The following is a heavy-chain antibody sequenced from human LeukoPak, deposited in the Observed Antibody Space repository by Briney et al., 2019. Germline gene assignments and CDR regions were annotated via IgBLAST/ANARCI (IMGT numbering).Heavy chain of an antibody. V-gene: IGHV1-18*01. CDR3: ARGRRLNCSGGSCYSRLPDY. J-gene: IGHJ4*02. CDR2: ISAYNGNT. CDR1: GYTFTSYG. D-gene: IGHD2-15*01. Sequence: ASVTVSCKASGYTFTSYGISWVRQAPGQGLEWMGWISAYNGNTNYAQKLQGRVTMTTDTSTSTAYMELRSLRSDDTAVYYCARGRRLNCSGGSCYSRLPDYWGQGTLVTVSS.